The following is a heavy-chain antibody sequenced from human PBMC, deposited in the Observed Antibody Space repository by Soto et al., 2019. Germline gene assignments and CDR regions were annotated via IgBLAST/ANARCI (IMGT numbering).Heavy chain of an antibody. V-gene: IGHV3-48*01. Sequence: GGSLRLSCAASGFTFSSYSMNWVRQAPGKGLGWVSYISSRSSTIYYADSVKGRFTISRDDAKNSLYLQMNSLRAEDTAVYYCAREGYCSNTSCYLSPSDIWGQGTMVTVSS. D-gene: IGHD2-2*01. CDR3: AREGYCSNTSCYLSPSDI. CDR1: GFTFSSYS. CDR2: ISSRSSTI. J-gene: IGHJ3*02.